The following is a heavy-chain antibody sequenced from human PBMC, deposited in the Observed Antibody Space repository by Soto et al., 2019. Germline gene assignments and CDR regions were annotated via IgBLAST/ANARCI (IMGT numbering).Heavy chain of an antibody. J-gene: IGHJ4*02. D-gene: IGHD3-16*02. CDR2: IYLGDSDT. CDR3: VRRRGMPPCYILY. Sequence: GESLKISCKGSGYIFTTHWIGWWRQMPGKGLEWMGVIYLGDSDTRYSPSFQGQVTISADKSISTAFLQWSSLKASDTAIYHCVRRRGMPPCYILYSGPGTLVTVST. CDR1: GYIFTTHW. V-gene: IGHV5-51*01.